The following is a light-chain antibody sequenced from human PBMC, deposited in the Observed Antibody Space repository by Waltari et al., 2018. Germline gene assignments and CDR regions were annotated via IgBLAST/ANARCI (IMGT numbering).Light chain of an antibody. Sequence: DIQMTQHPSTLSASVGERVTITCRASQSIDTWLAWYQQKPVKAPKLLIYRASSLQSGVPSGFSGSGSGTEFTLTISSLQPDDFATYYCQQYYNYPRTFGQGTKVEIK. CDR3: QQYYNYPRT. J-gene: IGKJ1*01. CDR1: QSIDTW. V-gene: IGKV1-5*03. CDR2: RAS.